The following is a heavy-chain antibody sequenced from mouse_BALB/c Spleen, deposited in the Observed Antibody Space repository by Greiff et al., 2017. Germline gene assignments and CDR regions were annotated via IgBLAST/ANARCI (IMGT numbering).Heavy chain of an antibody. CDR3: ARPGSYPWFAY. V-gene: IGHV1S137*01. CDR2: ISTYYGDA. J-gene: IGHJ3*01. CDR1: GYTFTDYA. D-gene: IGHD1-1*02. Sequence: VQLQESGAELVRPGVSVKISCKGSGYTFTDYAMHWVKQSHAKSLEWIGVISTYYGDASYNQKFKGKATMTVDKSSSTAYMELARLTSEDTAMYYCARPGSYPWFAYWGQGTLVTVSA.